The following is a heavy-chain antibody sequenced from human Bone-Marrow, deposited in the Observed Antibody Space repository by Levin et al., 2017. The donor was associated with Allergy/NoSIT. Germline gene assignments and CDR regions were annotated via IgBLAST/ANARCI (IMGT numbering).Heavy chain of an antibody. Sequence: SGESLKISCAASGFTFSTYAINWVRQAPGKGLEWVSSIRGSGGSTYYADSVKGRFTISRDNSKNTLYLQMNSLRVEDTAVYYCAKDISSSWSTGDLDYWGQGTLVTVSS. CDR2: IRGSGGST. V-gene: IGHV3-23*01. CDR3: AKDISSSWSTGDLDY. D-gene: IGHD6-13*01. CDR1: GFTFSTYA. J-gene: IGHJ4*02.